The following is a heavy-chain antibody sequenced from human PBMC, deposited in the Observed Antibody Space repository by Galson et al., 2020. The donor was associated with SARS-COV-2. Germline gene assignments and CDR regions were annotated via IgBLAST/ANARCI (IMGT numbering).Heavy chain of an antibody. D-gene: IGHD3-9*01. CDR2: ISYDGSNK. CDR1: GFTFSSYG. V-gene: IGHV3-30*18. J-gene: IGHJ3*02. CDR3: AKETYYDILTGSFYDAFDI. Sequence: GGSLRLSCAASGFTFSSYGMHWVRQAPGKGLEWVAVISYDGSNKYYADSVKGRFTISRDNSKNTLYLQMNSLRAEDTAVYYCAKETYYDILTGSFYDAFDIWGQGTMVTVSS.